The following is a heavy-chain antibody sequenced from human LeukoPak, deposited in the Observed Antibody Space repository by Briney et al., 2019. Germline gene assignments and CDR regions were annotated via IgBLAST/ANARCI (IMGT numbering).Heavy chain of an antibody. CDR3: ARGFGGGYMKGYFDY. D-gene: IGHD1-26*01. J-gene: IGHJ4*02. Sequence: GGSLRLSCAASGFTFGIHAMNWVRQAPGKGLEWVSVISVSGSTFYADSVQGRFTMSRDNSKNAVYLHMDNLTVDDTATYYCARGFGGGYMKGYFDYWGQGTLLTVSS. CDR2: ISVSGST. CDR1: GFTFGIHA. V-gene: IGHV3-23*01.